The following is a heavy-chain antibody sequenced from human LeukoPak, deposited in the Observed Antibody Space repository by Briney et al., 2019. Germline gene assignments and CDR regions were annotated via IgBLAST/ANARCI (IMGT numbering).Heavy chain of an antibody. CDR3: ARRMGGELVAFDI. J-gene: IGHJ3*02. CDR1: GFTFSSYC. CDR2: ISSSGTTI. Sequence: PGGSLRLSCAASGFTFSSYCMNWVRQAPGKGLEWVSSISSSGTTIYFADSVKGRFTISRDNAKNSLYLQMNSLRDEDTAVYYRARRMGGELVAFDIWGQGTMVTVSS. V-gene: IGHV3-48*02. D-gene: IGHD1-7*01.